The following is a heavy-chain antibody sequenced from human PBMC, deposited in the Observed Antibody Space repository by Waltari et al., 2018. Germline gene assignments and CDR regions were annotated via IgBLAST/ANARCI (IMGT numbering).Heavy chain of an antibody. J-gene: IGHJ4*02. Sequence: QVQLVQSGAEMRKPGASVTVSCPPSGSTFSANYVHWVRQAPGQGLEWMGWINPKSGDTHYAQNFQGRATMTRDTSISTVYMELSRLTSDDTAVYYCARDLMTTVTTEFYFDYWGQGTLVIISS. V-gene: IGHV1-2*02. D-gene: IGHD4-4*01. CDR2: INPKSGDT. CDR1: GSTFSANY. CDR3: ARDLMTTVTTEFYFDY.